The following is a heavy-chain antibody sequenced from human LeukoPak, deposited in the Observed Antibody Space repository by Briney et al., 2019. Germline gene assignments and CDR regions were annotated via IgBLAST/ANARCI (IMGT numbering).Heavy chain of an antibody. V-gene: IGHV4-39*01. CDR2: IYYSGST. J-gene: IGHJ5*02. CDR1: GGSISSSSYY. Sequence: PSETLSLTCTVSGGSISSSSYYWGWIRQPPGKGLEWIGSIYYSGSTYYNPSLKSRVTISVDTSKNQLSLKLSSVTAADTAVYYCARCLYSGYDERPSWFDPWGQGTLVTVSS. D-gene: IGHD5-12*01. CDR3: ARCLYSGYDERPSWFDP.